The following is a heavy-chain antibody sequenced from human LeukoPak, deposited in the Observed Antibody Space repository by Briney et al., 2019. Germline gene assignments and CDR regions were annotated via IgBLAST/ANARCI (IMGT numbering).Heavy chain of an antibody. CDR3: AKVMSAGWRGGSYSLDV. J-gene: IGHJ6*02. CDR2: INGGGGST. CDR1: GFTFSSFP. D-gene: IGHD1-26*01. V-gene: IGHV3-23*01. Sequence: GGSLRLSCAASGFTFSSFPMSWVRQAPGKGLEWVSTINGGGGSTYYPDSVKGRFTISRDNSKNTLYLQMSSLRAEDTAVYYCAKVMSAGWRGGSYSLDVWSQGTTVTVSS.